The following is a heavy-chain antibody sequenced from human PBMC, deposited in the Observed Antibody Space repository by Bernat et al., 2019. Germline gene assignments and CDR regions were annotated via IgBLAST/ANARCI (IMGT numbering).Heavy chain of an antibody. CDR2: ISSNGGST. D-gene: IGHD3-10*01. Sequence: EVQLVESGGGLVQPGGSLRLSCAASGFTFSSYAMHWVRQAPGKGLEYVSAISSNGGSTYYANTVKGRFTISRDNSKNTLYLQMGSLGAEDMAVYYCARGPWFGELLYLGFDYWGQGTLVTVSS. J-gene: IGHJ4*02. CDR1: GFTFSSYA. V-gene: IGHV3-64*01. CDR3: ARGPWFGELLYLGFDY.